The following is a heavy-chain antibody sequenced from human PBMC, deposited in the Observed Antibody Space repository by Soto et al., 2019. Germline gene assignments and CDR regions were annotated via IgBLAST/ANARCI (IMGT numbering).Heavy chain of an antibody. D-gene: IGHD3-3*01. V-gene: IGHV3-11*06. Sequence: VGSLRLSCTASGFTFSDYYMSWIRQAPGKGLEWVSYISSSSSYTNYADSVKGRFTISRDNAKNSLYLQMNSLRAEDTAVYYCARFAGVAPGDIGGWFDPWGQGTLVTVSS. CDR2: ISSSSSYT. J-gene: IGHJ5*02. CDR1: GFTFSDYY. CDR3: ARFAGVAPGDIGGWFDP.